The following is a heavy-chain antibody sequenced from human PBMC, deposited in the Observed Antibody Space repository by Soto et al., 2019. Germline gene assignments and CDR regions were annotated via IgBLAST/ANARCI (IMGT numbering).Heavy chain of an antibody. V-gene: IGHV4-59*01. CDR2: IYYSGST. D-gene: IGHD6-19*01. J-gene: IGHJ5*01. CDR1: GDSLSRCC. CDR3: ERDEYTSGWYRFDP. Sequence: LETLSLTWTFSGDSLSRCCLSWIRPPPGKGLEWIGYIYYSGSTNYDPSLKSRVTISVDTSKNQFSLKLSSVTAADTAVYYLERDEYTSGWYRFDPWGQGILVTVSS.